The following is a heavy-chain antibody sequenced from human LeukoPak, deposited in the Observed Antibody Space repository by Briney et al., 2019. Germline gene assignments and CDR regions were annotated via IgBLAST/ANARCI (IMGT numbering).Heavy chain of an antibody. CDR3: ARGASDIAAAGICDY. D-gene: IGHD6-13*01. Sequence: ASVKVSCKASGYTFTGYYMHWVRQAPGQGLEWMGWINPNSGGTNYAQKFQGRVTMTRDMSISTAYMELSRLRSDDTAVYYCARGASDIAAAGICDYWGQGTLVTVSS. V-gene: IGHV1-2*02. CDR2: INPNSGGT. J-gene: IGHJ4*02. CDR1: GYTFTGYY.